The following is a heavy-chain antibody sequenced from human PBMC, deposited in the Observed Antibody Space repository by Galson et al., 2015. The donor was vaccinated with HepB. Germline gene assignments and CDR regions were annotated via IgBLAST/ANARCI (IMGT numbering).Heavy chain of an antibody. V-gene: IGHV4-4*02. D-gene: IGHD3-22*01. J-gene: IGHJ6*03. Sequence: ETLSLTCAVSGGSISSSNWWSWVRQPPGKGLEWIGEIYHSGSTNYNPSLKSRVTISVDKSKSQFSLKLSSATAADTAVYYCARDRHYYDSSGPHLLYYYYYMDVWGKGTTVTVSS. CDR1: GGSISSSNW. CDR3: ARDRHYYDSSGPHLLYYYYYMDV. CDR2: IYHSGST.